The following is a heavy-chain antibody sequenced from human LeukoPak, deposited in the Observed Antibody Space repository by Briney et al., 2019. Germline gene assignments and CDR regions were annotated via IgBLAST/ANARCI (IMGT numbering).Heavy chain of an antibody. V-gene: IGHV1-2*02. D-gene: IGHD1-20*01. CDR3: ARGYNWNGAAFDI. J-gene: IGHJ3*02. Sequence: ASVTVSCKASGYTFTGYYMHWVRQAPGQGLEWMGWINPNSGGTNYAQKFQGRVTMTRDTSISTAYMELGRVISDDTAVYYCARGYNWNGAAFDIWGQGTMVTVSS. CDR1: GYTFTGYY. CDR2: INPNSGGT.